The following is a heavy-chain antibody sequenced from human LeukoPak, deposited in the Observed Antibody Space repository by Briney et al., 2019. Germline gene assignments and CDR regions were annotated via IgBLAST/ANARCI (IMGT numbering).Heavy chain of an antibody. CDR3: ARQGTGMVLDY. Sequence: ASVKVSCKASGYTFTSYWIGWVRQMPGKGLEWMAIIYPGDSDTTYSPSFQGQVTISADKSISTAYLQWSSLKASDTAMYYCARQGTGMVLDYWGQGTLVTVSS. V-gene: IGHV5-51*01. J-gene: IGHJ4*02. CDR2: IYPGDSDT. CDR1: GYTFTSYW. D-gene: IGHD5-18*01.